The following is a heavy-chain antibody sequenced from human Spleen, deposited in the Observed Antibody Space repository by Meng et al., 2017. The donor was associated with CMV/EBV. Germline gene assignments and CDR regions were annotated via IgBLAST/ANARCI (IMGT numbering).Heavy chain of an antibody. V-gene: IGHV1-2*02. Sequence: YTFIAYYIHWVRQAPGQGLEWMGWINPNSGGTNYAQKFQGRVTMTRDTSMSTAYMDLSRLRSDDTAVYYCARADCSGTSCYSGDWFDPWGQGTLVTVSS. CDR1: YTFIAYY. J-gene: IGHJ5*02. D-gene: IGHD2-2*02. CDR2: INPNSGGT. CDR3: ARADCSGTSCYSGDWFDP.